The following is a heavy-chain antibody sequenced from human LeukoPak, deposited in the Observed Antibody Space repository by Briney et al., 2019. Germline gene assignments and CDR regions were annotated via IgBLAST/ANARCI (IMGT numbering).Heavy chain of an antibody. D-gene: IGHD6-13*01. Sequence: GGSLRLSCAASGFNFSSYGMHWVRQAPGKGLEWVAVISYDGSNKYFADSVKGRFTISRDNSKNTLYLQMNSLRAEDTAIYYCAKDLAAIGTIVDYWGQGTLVTVSS. CDR3: AKDLAAIGTIVDY. J-gene: IGHJ4*02. CDR2: ISYDGSNK. V-gene: IGHV3-30*18. CDR1: GFNFSSYG.